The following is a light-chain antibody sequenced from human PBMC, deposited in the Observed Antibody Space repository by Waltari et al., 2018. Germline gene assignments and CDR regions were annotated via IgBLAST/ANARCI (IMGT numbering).Light chain of an antibody. CDR1: QGVSSSY. J-gene: IGKJ2*01. V-gene: IGKV3-20*01. CDR2: GAS. Sequence: EIVLTQSPGTLSLSPGERATLSCRASQGVSSSYLTWYQQKPGQAPRPLIYGASRRATGIPDRLSGSGSGTDFSLTIRRLEPEDFAVYYCQLYGSSSRYIFGQGTKLEI. CDR3: QLYGSSSRYI.